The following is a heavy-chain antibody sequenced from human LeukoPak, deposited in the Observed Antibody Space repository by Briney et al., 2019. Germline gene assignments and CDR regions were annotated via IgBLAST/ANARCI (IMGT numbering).Heavy chain of an antibody. D-gene: IGHD6-25*01. CDR1: GYTFTSYG. V-gene: IGHV1-18*01. CDR3: ARDRGSGWLPEFDY. CDR2: SSAYNGNT. J-gene: IGHJ4*02. Sequence: GASVKVSCKASGYTFTSYGISWVRQAPGQGLEWMGWSSAYNGNTNYAQKLQCRVTITTDTSTSTDYMEMRSLRSDDTAVYYCARDRGSGWLPEFDYWGQGTLVTVSS.